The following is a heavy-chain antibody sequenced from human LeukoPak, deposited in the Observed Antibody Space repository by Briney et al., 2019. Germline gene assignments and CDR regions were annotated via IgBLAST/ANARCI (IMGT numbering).Heavy chain of an antibody. D-gene: IGHD6-13*01. J-gene: IGHJ4*02. CDR3: ASPYSSRWYELCY. V-gene: IGHV3-21*01. CDR2: ISSSSSYI. CDR1: GFTFSSYG. Sequence: GRSLRLSCAASGFTFSSYGMHWVRQAPGKGLEWVSSISSSSSYIYYADSVKGRFTISRDNAKNSLYLQMNSLRAEDMAVYYCASPYSSRWYELCYWGQGTLVTVSS.